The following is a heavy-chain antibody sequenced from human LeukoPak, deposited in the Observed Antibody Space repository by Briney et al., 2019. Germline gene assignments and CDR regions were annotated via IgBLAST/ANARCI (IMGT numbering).Heavy chain of an antibody. J-gene: IGHJ4*02. CDR1: AASISNYY. CDR3: ASPRSGYRYTFDY. D-gene: IGHD3-22*01. V-gene: IGHV4-4*09. Sequence: SETLSRTCAVSAASISNYYWSWIRQAPGKGLEWIGYISTSGSTNYNPSLKSRVCISLDTSKNRFSLNLNFVTAADTAVYYCASPRSGYRYTFDYWGQGALVTVSS. CDR2: ISTSGST.